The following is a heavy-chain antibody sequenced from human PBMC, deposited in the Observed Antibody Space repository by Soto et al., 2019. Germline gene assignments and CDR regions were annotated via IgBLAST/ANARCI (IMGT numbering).Heavy chain of an antibody. J-gene: IGHJ4*02. CDR2: IHPAGINT. Sequence: ASVKVSCQAFGYSFISHYMHWVRQAPGQGLEWMGTIHPAGINTAYAQKFQGRVTITADESTSTAYMELSSLRSEDTAVYYCARESRYCSGGSCYSPPGIDYGGQETLVTFS. CDR3: ARESRYCSGGSCYSPPGIDY. CDR1: GYSFISHY. V-gene: IGHV1-46*01. D-gene: IGHD2-15*01.